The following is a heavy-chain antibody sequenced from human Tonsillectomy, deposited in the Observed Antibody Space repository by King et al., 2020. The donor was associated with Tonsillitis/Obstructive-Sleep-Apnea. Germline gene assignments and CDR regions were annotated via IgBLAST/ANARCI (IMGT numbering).Heavy chain of an antibody. V-gene: IGHV3-53*01. CDR3: GRDLDTAGCFYGMDV. J-gene: IGHJ6*02. CDR2: IYSGGST. Sequence: VQLVESGGGLIQPGGSLRLSCAASGFTVSSNYMNWVRQAPGKGLEWVSVIYSGGSTYYADSVKGRFTISRDNSKNTLYLQMNSLRAEDTAVYYCGRDLDTAGCFYGMDVWGQGTTVTVSS. CDR1: GFTVSSNY. D-gene: IGHD5-18*01.